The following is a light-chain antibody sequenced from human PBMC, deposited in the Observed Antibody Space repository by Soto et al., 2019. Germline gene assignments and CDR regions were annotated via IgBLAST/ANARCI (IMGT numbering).Light chain of an antibody. CDR1: SSDVGGYNY. CDR3: ISYTSSSTLYV. J-gene: IGLJ1*01. CDR2: DVN. Sequence: QSVLTQPASVSGSPGQSITISCTGTSSDVGGYNYVSWYQQHPGKAPKVIIYDVNSRPSGVSNRFSGSKSGNTASLTISGLQAEDEADYYCISYTSSSTLYVFGTGTKATVL. V-gene: IGLV2-14*03.